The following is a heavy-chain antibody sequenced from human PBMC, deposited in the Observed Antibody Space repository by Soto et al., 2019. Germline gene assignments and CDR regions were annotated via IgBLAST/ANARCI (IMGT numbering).Heavy chain of an antibody. J-gene: IGHJ5*02. CDR1: GGSIRRYY. CDR3: ARDSSGWYWFDP. CDR2: IYYSGST. Sequence: ETLSLTCTVSGGSIRRYYWSWIRQPPGKGLEWIGYIYYSGSTNYNPSLKSRVTISVDTSKNQFSLKLSSVTAADTAVYYCARDSSGWYWFDPWGQGTLVTVSS. V-gene: IGHV4-59*01. D-gene: IGHD6-19*01.